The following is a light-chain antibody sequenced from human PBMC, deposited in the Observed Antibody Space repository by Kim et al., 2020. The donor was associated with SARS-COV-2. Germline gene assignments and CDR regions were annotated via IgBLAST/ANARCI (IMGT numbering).Light chain of an antibody. CDR1: SSNIGAGYD. V-gene: IGLV1-40*01. J-gene: IGLJ2*01. CDR2: GNS. CDR3: QSYDSSLSGPVV. Sequence: VTISCTGSSSNIGAGYDVHWYQQLPGTAPKLLISGNSNRPSGVPDRFSGSKSGTSASLAITGLQAEDEADYYCQSYDSSLSGPVVFGGGTQLTVL.